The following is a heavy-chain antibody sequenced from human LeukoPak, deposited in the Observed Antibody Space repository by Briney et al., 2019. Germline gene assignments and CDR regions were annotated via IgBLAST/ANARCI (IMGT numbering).Heavy chain of an antibody. CDR3: ARAGDPVTKEGWFDP. V-gene: IGHV4-30-4*08. Sequence: SQTLSLTCTVSGDSISSGGYYWSWIRQPPGKGLEWIGEINHSGSTNYNPSLKSRVTISVDTSKNQFSLKLSSVTAADTAVYYCARAGDPVTKEGWFDPWGQGTLVTVSS. J-gene: IGHJ5*02. D-gene: IGHD4-17*01. CDR1: GDSISSGGYY. CDR2: INHSGST.